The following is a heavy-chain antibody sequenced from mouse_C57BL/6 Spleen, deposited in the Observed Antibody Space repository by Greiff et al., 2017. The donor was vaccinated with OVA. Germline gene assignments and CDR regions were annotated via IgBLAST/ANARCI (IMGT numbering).Heavy chain of an antibody. CDR2: ISDGGSYT. V-gene: IGHV5-4*01. CDR3: ARDGGYAMDY. J-gene: IGHJ4*01. Sequence: DVQLVESGGGLVKPGGSLKLSCAASGFTFSSYAMSWVRQTPEKRLEWVATISDGGSYTYYPDNVKGRFTISRDNAKNNLYLQMSHLKSEDTAMYYCARDGGYAMDYWGQGTSVTVSS. CDR1: GFTFSSYA.